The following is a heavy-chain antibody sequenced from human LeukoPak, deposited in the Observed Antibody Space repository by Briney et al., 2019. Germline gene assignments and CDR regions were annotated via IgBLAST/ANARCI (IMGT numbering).Heavy chain of an antibody. J-gene: IGHJ3*02. CDR3: ARESPTYYYDSSGYGDAFDI. CDR2: ISSSSSYI. CDR1: GFTFSSYS. D-gene: IGHD3-22*01. Sequence: GGSLRLSCAASGFTFSSYSMNWVRQAPGKGLEWVSSISSSSSYIYYADSVKGRFTISRDNAKNSLYLQMNSLRAEDTAVYYCARESPTYYYDSSGYGDAFDIWGQGTMVTVSS. V-gene: IGHV3-21*01.